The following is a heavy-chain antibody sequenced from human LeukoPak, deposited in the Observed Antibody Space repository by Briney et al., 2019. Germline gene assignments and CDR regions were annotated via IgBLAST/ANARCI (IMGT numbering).Heavy chain of an antibody. Sequence: SETLSLTCTVSGGSISSGGYYWSWIPQHPGKGLEWIGYIYYSGSTYYNPSLKSRVTISVDTSKNQFSLKLSSVTAADTAVYYCARGRFLRWLQLPVDYWGQGTLVTVSS. CDR1: GGSISSGGYY. J-gene: IGHJ4*02. D-gene: IGHD5-24*01. CDR3: ARGRFLRWLQLPVDY. V-gene: IGHV4-31*03. CDR2: IYYSGST.